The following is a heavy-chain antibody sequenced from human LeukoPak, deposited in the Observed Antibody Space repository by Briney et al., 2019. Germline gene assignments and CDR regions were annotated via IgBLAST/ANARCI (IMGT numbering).Heavy chain of an antibody. D-gene: IGHD6-13*01. J-gene: IGHJ5*02. Sequence: VASVKVSCTASGYTFTGYSMHWVRQAPGQGLEWMGWINPNSGGTNYAQKFQGRVTMTRDTSISTAYMELSRLRSDDTAVYYCARVGQQLDPRYWFDPWGQGTLVTVSS. V-gene: IGHV1-2*02. CDR3: ARVGQQLDPRYWFDP. CDR1: GYTFTGYS. CDR2: INPNSGGT.